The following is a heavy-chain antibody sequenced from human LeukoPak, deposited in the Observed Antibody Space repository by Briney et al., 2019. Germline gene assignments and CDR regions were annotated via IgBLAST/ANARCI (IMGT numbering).Heavy chain of an antibody. CDR3: AKTPHPTLPAANYFDY. Sequence: GGSLRLSCAASGFSFSAYWMHWVRQAPGKGLVWVSRINNEGTGTDYADSVRGRFTISRVNVENTLYLQMNSLRAEDTAVYYCAKTPHPTLPAANYFDYWGQGTLVTVSS. CDR2: INNEGTGT. J-gene: IGHJ4*02. CDR1: GFSFSAYW. V-gene: IGHV3-74*01. D-gene: IGHD2-2*01.